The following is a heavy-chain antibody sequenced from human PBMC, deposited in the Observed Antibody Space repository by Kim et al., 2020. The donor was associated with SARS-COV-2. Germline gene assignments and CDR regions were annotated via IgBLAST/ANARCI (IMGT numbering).Heavy chain of an antibody. CDR3: ASPPLTGNYGMDV. Sequence: SVKVSCKASGGTFSSYAISWVRQAPGQGLEWMGGIIPIFGTANYAQKFQGRVTITADESTSTAYMELSSLRSEDTAVYYCASPPLTGNYGMDVWGQGTTVTVSS. D-gene: IGHD7-27*01. CDR1: GGTFSSYA. V-gene: IGHV1-69*13. CDR2: IIPIFGTA. J-gene: IGHJ6*02.